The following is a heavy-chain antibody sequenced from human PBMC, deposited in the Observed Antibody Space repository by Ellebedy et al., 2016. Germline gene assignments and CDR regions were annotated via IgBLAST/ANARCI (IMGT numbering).Heavy chain of an antibody. CDR1: GFTVSDNY. D-gene: IGHD6-13*01. Sequence: GESLKISCAVSGFTVSDNYMSWVRQAPGKGLEWVATLYRSGNMFYADSAKGRFTTSRDNSKNTLYLQMNTLRVEDTAMYYCAGDSRGGTALGTSLHYWGQGTLVIVSS. V-gene: IGHV3-53*01. CDR3: AGDSRGGTALGTSLHY. CDR2: LYRSGNM. J-gene: IGHJ4*02.